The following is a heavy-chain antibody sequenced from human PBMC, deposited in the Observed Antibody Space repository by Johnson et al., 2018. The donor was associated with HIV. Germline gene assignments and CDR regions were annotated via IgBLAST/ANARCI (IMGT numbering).Heavy chain of an antibody. Sequence: VQLVESGGGVVQPGRSLRLSCAASGFTFSSYAVHWVRQAPGKGLEWVAVISYDGSNKYYADSVKGRFTISRDNSKNTLHLQMNSLSAEDTAVYYCARAGKWSGDAFDIWGQGTMVTVSS. D-gene: IGHD3-10*01. CDR1: GFTFSSYA. CDR3: ARAGKWSGDAFDI. CDR2: ISYDGSNK. J-gene: IGHJ3*02. V-gene: IGHV3-30-3*01.